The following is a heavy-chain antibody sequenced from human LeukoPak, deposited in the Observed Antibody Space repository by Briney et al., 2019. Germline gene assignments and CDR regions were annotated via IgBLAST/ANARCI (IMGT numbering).Heavy chain of an antibody. Sequence: GGSLRLSCAASGFTFSSYSMNWVRQAPGKGLEWVSSISSSSSYIYYADSVKGRFTISRDNSKNTLYLQMNSLRAEDTAVYYCAELGEQQLAGWGQGTLVTVSS. CDR1: GFTFSSYS. CDR2: ISSSSSYI. V-gene: IGHV3-21*01. D-gene: IGHD6-13*01. CDR3: AELGEQQLAG. J-gene: IGHJ4*02.